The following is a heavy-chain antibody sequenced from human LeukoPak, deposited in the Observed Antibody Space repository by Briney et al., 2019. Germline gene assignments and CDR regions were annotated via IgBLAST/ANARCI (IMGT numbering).Heavy chain of an antibody. CDR2: ISHSGGST. Sequence: PGGSLRLSCAASGFTFSSYGMSWVRQAPGKGLEWLSGISHSGGSTDYADSVKGRFTISRDNSKNTLNLQMNSLRDEDTAVYYCAKGLLSSTWHIGGLIAFAVWGQGTMVTVSS. J-gene: IGHJ3*01. D-gene: IGHD6-13*01. V-gene: IGHV3-23*01. CDR3: AKGLLSSTWHIGGLIAFAV. CDR1: GFTFSSYG.